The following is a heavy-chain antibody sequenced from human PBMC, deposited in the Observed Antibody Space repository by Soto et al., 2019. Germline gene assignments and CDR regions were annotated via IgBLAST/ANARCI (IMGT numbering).Heavy chain of an antibody. V-gene: IGHV1-69*13. D-gene: IGHD1-26*01. CDR2: IIPIFGTA. J-gene: IGHJ5*02. CDR3: AREDRGATQRDP. CDR1: GGTFSSYA. Sequence: ASVKVSCKASGGTFSSYAISWVRQAPGQGLEWMGGIIPIFGTANYAQKFQGRVTITADESTSTAYMELSSLRSEDTAVYYCAREDRGATQRDPWGQGTLVTVSS.